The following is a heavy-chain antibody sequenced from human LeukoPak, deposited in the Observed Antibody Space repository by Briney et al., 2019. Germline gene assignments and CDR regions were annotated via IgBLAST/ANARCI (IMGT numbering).Heavy chain of an antibody. CDR3: ARVGGPFDY. CDR2: IYSGGST. D-gene: IGHD4-23*01. J-gene: IGHJ4*02. Sequence: PGGSLRLSCAASAFSLNAYNMNWVRQAPGKGLEWVSVIYSGGSTYYADSVKGRFTISRDNSKNTLYLQMNSLRAEDTAVYYCARVGGPFDYWGQGTLVTVSS. CDR1: AFSLNAYN. V-gene: IGHV3-66*01.